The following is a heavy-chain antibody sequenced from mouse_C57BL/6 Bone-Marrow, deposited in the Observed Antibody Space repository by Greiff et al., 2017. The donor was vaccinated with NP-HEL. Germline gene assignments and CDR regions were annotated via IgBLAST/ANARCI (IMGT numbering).Heavy chain of an antibody. Sequence: VKLVESGPELVKPGASVKISCKASGYAFSSSWMNWVKQRPGKGLEWIGRIYPGDGDTNYNGKFKGKATLTADKSSSTAYMQLSSLTSEDSAVYFCARLGYYGSRPWYFDVWGTGTTVTVSS. D-gene: IGHD1-1*01. CDR3: ARLGYYGSRPWYFDV. CDR1: GYAFSSSW. J-gene: IGHJ1*03. CDR2: IYPGDGDT. V-gene: IGHV1-82*01.